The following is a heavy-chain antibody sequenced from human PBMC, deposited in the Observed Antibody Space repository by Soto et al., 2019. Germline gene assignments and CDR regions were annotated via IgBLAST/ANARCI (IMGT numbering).Heavy chain of an antibody. D-gene: IGHD3-22*01. CDR3: AKDGQRITMIVVVITYFDY. Sequence: PGGSLRLSCAASGFTFSSYAMSWVRQAPGKGLEWVSAISGSGGSTYYADSVKGRFTISRDNSKNTLYLQMNSLRAEDTAVFYCAKDGQRITMIVVVITYFDYWGQGTLVTVSS. CDR2: ISGSGGST. J-gene: IGHJ4*02. V-gene: IGHV3-23*01. CDR1: GFTFSSYA.